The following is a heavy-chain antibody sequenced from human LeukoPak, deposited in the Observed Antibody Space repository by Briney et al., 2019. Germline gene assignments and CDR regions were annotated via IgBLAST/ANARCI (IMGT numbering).Heavy chain of an antibody. V-gene: IGHV4-34*01. CDR1: GGSFSGYY. J-gene: IGHJ4*02. CDR3: ARGRYCSGGSCYFFGDY. CDR2: INHSGST. Sequence: PSETLSLTCAVYGGSFSGYYWSWIRQPPGKGLEWIGEINHSGSTNYNPSLKSRVTISVDTSKNQFSLKLSPVTAADTAVYYCARGRYCSGGSCYFFGDYWGQGTLVTVSS. D-gene: IGHD2-15*01.